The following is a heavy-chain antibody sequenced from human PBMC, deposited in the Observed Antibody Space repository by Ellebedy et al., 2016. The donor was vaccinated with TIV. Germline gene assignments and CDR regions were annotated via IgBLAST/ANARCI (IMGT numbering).Heavy chain of an antibody. D-gene: IGHD3-16*01. J-gene: IGHJ4*02. CDR1: GYIFTTYA. V-gene: IGHV1-3*01. CDR3: ARGCSYEFDY. CDR2: INLGIGDT. Sequence: AASVKDSCKTSGYIFTTYAMHWVRQAPGQSLEWMGWINLGIGDTKYSQNFQGRLTITSDASASTVYMELSSLRSGDTAVYFCARGCSYEFDYWGQGTLVTVSS.